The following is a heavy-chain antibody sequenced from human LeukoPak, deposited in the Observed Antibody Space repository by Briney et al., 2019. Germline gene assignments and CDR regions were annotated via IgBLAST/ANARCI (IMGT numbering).Heavy chain of an antibody. CDR3: ARQSAVEYCSGGSCYSYYYGMDV. CDR1: GGSISSYY. D-gene: IGHD2-15*01. CDR2: IYYSGST. V-gene: IGHV4-59*08. Sequence: PSETLSLTCTVSGGSISSYYWSWIRQPPGKGLEWIGYIYYSGSTNYNPSLKSRVTISVDTSKNQFSLKLSSVTAADTAVYYCARQSAVEYCSGGSCYSYYYGMDVWGQGTTVTVSS. J-gene: IGHJ6*02.